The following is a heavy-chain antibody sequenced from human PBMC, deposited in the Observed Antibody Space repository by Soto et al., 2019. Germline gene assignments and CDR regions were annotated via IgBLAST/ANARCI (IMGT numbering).Heavy chain of an antibody. Sequence: SETLSLTCTVSGVSISSSNYYWAWIRQPPGKGLEWIGSIYYSGSTYYNPSLKSRVTISVDTSKNQFSLKLSSVTAADTAVYYCATQEVGGSYVYTFDPWGQGTLVTVSS. J-gene: IGHJ5*02. CDR3: ATQEVGGSYVYTFDP. CDR1: GVSISSSNYY. D-gene: IGHD1-26*01. V-gene: IGHV4-39*01. CDR2: IYYSGST.